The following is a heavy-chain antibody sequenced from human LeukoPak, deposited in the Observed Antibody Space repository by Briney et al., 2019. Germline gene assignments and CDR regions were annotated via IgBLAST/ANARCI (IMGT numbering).Heavy chain of an antibody. CDR1: GGSISSYY. J-gene: IGHJ4*02. CDR2: IYYSGST. CDR3: ARSIAVAGTFDY. V-gene: IGHV4-59*01. Sequence: SETLSLTCTVSGGSISSYYWSWIRQPPGKGLEWIGYIYYSGSTNYNPSLKSRVTISVDTSKNQFSLKLSSVTAGDTAVYYCARSIAVAGTFDYWGQGTLVTVSS. D-gene: IGHD6-19*01.